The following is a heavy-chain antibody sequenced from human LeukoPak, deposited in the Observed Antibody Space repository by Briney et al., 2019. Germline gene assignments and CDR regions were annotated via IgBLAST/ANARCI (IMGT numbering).Heavy chain of an antibody. CDR3: ARTSRLWPLDY. D-gene: IGHD5-18*01. V-gene: IGHV3-7*01. J-gene: IGHJ4*02. CDR1: GFTFSSYW. CDR2: IKQDGSEK. Sequence: PGGSLRLSCAASGFTFSSYWMSWVRQAPGKGLEWVANIKQDGSEKYYVDSVKGRFTISRDNAKNSLYLRMNSLRAEDTAVYYCARTSRLWPLDYWGQGTLVTVSS.